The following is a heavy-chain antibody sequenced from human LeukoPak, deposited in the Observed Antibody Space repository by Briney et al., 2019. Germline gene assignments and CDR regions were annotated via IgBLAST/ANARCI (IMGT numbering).Heavy chain of an antibody. CDR3: ARESGSGYYYYGMDV. D-gene: IGHD3-10*01. CDR2: ISSSSSYI. Sequence: GGSLRLSCAASGFTFSSYNMNWVRQSPGKGLEWVSFISSSSSYIYYADSVKGRFTISRDNAKNSLYLQMNSLRAEDTAVYYCARESGSGYYYYGMDVWGKGTTVTVSS. J-gene: IGHJ6*04. V-gene: IGHV3-21*01. CDR1: GFTFSSYN.